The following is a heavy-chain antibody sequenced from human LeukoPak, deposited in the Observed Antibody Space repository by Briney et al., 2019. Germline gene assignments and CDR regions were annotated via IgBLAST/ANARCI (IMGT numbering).Heavy chain of an antibody. CDR3: AKDYKRRGSGGGYFDL. V-gene: IGHV3-9*03. CDR1: GFTFDDYA. D-gene: IGHD6-19*01. CDR2: ISWNSGSI. Sequence: GGSLRLSCAASGFTFDDYAMHWVRQAPGKGQEWVSGISWNSGSIGYADSVKGRFTTSRDNAKNSLYLQMNSLRAEDMALYYCAKDYKRRGSGGGYFDLWGRGTLVTVSS. J-gene: IGHJ2*01.